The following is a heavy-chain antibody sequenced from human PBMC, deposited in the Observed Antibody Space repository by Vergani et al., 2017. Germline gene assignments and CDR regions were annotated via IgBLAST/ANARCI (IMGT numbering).Heavy chain of an antibody. V-gene: IGHV3-66*01. Sequence: EVQMVESGGGLVKPGGSLRLSCAASGFTVSNNYMSWVRQAPGKGLEWVSTLSASDRRTHYADSVKGRFTISRDNSKNTLFLHMNSLRPEDTAVYYCARESPGYCSGGSCRLPYDYVWGSYRYFNWFDPWGQGTLVTVSS. CDR3: ARESPGYCSGGSCRLPYDYVWGSYRYFNWFDP. D-gene: IGHD3-16*02. J-gene: IGHJ5*02. CDR1: GFTVSNNY. CDR2: SASDRRT.